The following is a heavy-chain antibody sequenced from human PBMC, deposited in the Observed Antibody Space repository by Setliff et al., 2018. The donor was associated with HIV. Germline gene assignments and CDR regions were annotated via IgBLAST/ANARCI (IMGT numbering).Heavy chain of an antibody. CDR2: INPSGGDT. V-gene: IGHV1-46*01. D-gene: IGHD3-22*01. Sequence: ASVKVSCKASGYTFTGYYIHWVRQAPGQGLEWMGIINPSGGDTSYAQKFQGRVTMTRDTSTSTVYMELSSLRSEDTAVYYCATLLLDSSGYYRYFQHWGQGTLVTVSS. CDR3: ATLLLDSSGYYRYFQH. J-gene: IGHJ1*01. CDR1: GYTFTGYY.